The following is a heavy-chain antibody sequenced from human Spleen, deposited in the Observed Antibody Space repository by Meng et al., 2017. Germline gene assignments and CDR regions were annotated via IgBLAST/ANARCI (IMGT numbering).Heavy chain of an antibody. CDR1: GFTFSTYD. Sequence: GESLKISCAAPGFTFSTYDMNWVRQAPGKGLEWTSYISSSGSTNYYVDSVKGRFTISRDNSKNTLYVQMNSLRVEDTAVYYCARDFGNNYDLFYWGQGTLVTVSS. V-gene: IGHV3-48*03. J-gene: IGHJ4*02. CDR2: ISSSGSTN. CDR3: ARDFGNNYDLFY. D-gene: IGHD3-22*01.